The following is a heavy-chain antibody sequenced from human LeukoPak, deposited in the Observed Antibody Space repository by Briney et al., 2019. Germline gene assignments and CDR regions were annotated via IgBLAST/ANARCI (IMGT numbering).Heavy chain of an antibody. Sequence: QPGRSLRLSCAASGFTFSSYEMNWVRPAPGKGLEWVSYISSSGSTIYYADSVKGRFTISRDNAKNSLYLQMNSLRAEDTAVYYCAGAERDRFVFDIRGQGTMVTVSS. CDR2: ISSSGSTI. CDR3: AGAERDRFVFDI. J-gene: IGHJ3*02. D-gene: IGHD3-10*01. CDR1: GFTFSSYE. V-gene: IGHV3-48*03.